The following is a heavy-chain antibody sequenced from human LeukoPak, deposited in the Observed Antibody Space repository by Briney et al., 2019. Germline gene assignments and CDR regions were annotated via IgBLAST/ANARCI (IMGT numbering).Heavy chain of an antibody. CDR2: GHHSGST. J-gene: IGHJ3*02. V-gene: IGHV4-38-2*02. D-gene: IGHD4-23*01. CDR3: AVGGNSGDAFDI. CDR1: GYSISSGYY. Sequence: SETLSLTCTVSGYSISSGYYWGWIRQPPGKGLEWIGSGHHSGSTYYKSSLKSRVTISVDTSKNQFSLKLSSVTAADTAVYYCAVGGNSGDAFDIWGQGTMVTVSS.